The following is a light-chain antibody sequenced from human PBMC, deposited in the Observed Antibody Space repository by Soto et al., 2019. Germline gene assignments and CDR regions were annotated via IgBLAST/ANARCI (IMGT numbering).Light chain of an antibody. J-gene: IGKJ1*01. CDR2: GAS. Sequence: DIVMTQSPATLSVSPGERATLSCRASQSVSSNLVWYQQKPGQAPRLLIYGASTRATGIPDRFSASGSGTDFTLTINRLDPEDFAVYYCQQYSRSPLTFGQGTKVDIK. CDR3: QQYSRSPLT. CDR1: QSVSSN. V-gene: IGKV3-20*01.